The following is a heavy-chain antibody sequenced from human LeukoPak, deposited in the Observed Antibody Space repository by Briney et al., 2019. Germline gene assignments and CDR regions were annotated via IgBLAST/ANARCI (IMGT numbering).Heavy chain of an antibody. D-gene: IGHD3-16*01. CDR1: GFTVSNNY. Sequence: VGSLRLSCAASGFTVSNNYMSWVRQAPEKGLEWVSVIYSGDNTYYVESVKGRFTISRDNSKNTLFLQMNRLRAEDTAVYYCAGRRVLDASFDYWGQGTLVTVSS. J-gene: IGHJ4*02. CDR2: IYSGDNT. V-gene: IGHV3-66*02. CDR3: AGRRVLDASFDY.